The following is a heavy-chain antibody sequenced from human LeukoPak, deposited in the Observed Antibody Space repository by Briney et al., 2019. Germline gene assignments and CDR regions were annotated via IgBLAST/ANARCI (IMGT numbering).Heavy chain of an antibody. CDR3: ARGGYYFAY. CDR2: IYDSGST. Sequence: SESLSLTCTVSGGSISDNNWSWIRQPPGKGLEWIGSIYDSGSTNYNPSLKSRVTISVDTSKNQVSLKLSSVTAADTAVYYCARGGYYFAYWGQGTVVTVSS. V-gene: IGHV4-59*01. CDR1: GGSISDNN. J-gene: IGHJ4*02.